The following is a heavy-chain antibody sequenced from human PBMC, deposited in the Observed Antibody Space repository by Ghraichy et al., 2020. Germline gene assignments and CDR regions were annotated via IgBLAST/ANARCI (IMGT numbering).Heavy chain of an antibody. CDR3: ARGLERLSSADFDY. CDR2: IKQDGSEK. J-gene: IGHJ4*02. V-gene: IGHV3-7*03. CDR1: GFTFSSYW. Sequence: GGSLRLSCAASGFTFSSYWMSWVRQAPGKGLEWVANIKQDGSEKYYVDSVKGRFTISRDNAKNSLYLQMNSLRAEDTAVYYCARGLERLSSADFDYWGQGTLVTVSS. D-gene: IGHD1-1*01.